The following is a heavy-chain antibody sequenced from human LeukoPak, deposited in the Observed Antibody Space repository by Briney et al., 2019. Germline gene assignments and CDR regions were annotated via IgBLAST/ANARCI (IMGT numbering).Heavy chain of an antibody. Sequence: GSVKVSCKASGYTFTGYYMHWVRQAPGQGLGWMGRINPNSGGTNYAQKFQGRVTRTRDTSISTAYMELSRLRSDDTAVYYCARDTDILTGYYHDAFDIWGQGTMVTVSS. CDR1: GYTFTGYY. CDR3: ARDTDILTGYYHDAFDI. D-gene: IGHD3-9*01. V-gene: IGHV1-2*06. CDR2: INPNSGGT. J-gene: IGHJ3*02.